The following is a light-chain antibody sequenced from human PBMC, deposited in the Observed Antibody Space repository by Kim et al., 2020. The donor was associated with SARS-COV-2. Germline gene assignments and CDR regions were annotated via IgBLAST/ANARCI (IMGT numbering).Light chain of an antibody. CDR2: QDT. Sequence: SYELTQPPSVSVSPGQTASITCSGDKLGDKYACWYQQKSGQSPVLVIYQDTKRPSGIPERFSGSNSGNTATLTISGTQAMDEADYYCQAWDSRLEVFGGG. CDR3: QAWDSRLEV. V-gene: IGLV3-1*01. J-gene: IGLJ3*02. CDR1: KLGDKY.